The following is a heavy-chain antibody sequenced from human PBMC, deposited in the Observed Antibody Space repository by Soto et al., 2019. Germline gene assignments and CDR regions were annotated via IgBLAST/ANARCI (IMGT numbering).Heavy chain of an antibody. CDR1: GFTFSSYA. D-gene: IGHD2-8*02. J-gene: IGHJ4*02. V-gene: IGHV3-33*08. CDR2: LWSDGIKT. CDR3: ARDLNYWSLLIDH. Sequence: PGGSLRLSCAASGFTFSSYAMSWVRQAPGKGLEWVAGLWSDGIKTSYTDSVKGRFTISRDTSKNMLYLQMNSLGAEDTAVYYCARDLNYWSLLIDHWGQGTLVTVSS.